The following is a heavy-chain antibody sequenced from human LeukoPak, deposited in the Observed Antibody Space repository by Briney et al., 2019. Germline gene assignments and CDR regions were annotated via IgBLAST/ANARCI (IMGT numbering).Heavy chain of an antibody. CDR2: ISSSSSTI. Sequence: PGGSLGLSRAASGFSFSSYSVNWVSQAPGKGLEWISYISSSSSTIYYADSVKGRFTISGDNAKNSLYLQMSSLRDEDTAVYYCARTWSGSYLDYWGQGTLVTVSA. J-gene: IGHJ4*02. V-gene: IGHV3-48*02. CDR1: GFSFSSYS. CDR3: ARTWSGSYLDY. D-gene: IGHD3-3*01.